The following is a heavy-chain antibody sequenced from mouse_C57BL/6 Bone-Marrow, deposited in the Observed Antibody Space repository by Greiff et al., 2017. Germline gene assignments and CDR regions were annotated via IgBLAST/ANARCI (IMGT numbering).Heavy chain of an antibody. CDR1: GYTFTSYT. Sequence: VQLQQSGAELARPGASVKMSCKASGYTFTSYTMHWVNQRPGQGLEWIGYINPSSGYTKYNQKFKDKATLTADKSSSTAYMQLSSLTSEDSAVYYCARGGDYDYDGGDWGQGTLVTVSA. D-gene: IGHD2-4*01. CDR2: INPSSGYT. J-gene: IGHJ3*01. CDR3: ARGGDYDYDGGD. V-gene: IGHV1-4*01.